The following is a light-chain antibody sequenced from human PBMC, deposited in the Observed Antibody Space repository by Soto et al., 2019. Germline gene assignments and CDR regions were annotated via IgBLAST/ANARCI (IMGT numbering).Light chain of an antibody. Sequence: EIVLTQSPATLSLSPGERVTLSCRASQNVSTYLAWYQQKPGQAPRLLIYDASDRATGIPARFSGTGSGTDCTLPSSSPEPEDSAVYYRQERGNWLTSGAGTKVAIK. J-gene: IGKJ3*01. CDR1: QNVSTY. CDR3: QERGNWLT. CDR2: DAS. V-gene: IGKV3-11*01.